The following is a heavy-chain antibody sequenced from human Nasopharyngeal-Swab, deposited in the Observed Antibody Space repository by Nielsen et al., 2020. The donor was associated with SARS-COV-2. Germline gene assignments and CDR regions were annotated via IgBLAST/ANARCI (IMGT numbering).Heavy chain of an antibody. V-gene: IGHV3-9*03. J-gene: IGHJ4*02. D-gene: IGHD3-3*01. CDR2: ISWDGLTI. CDR1: GFTFADYG. Sequence: LSLTCAASGFTFADYGMHWVRQAPGKGLEWVSGISWDGLTIGYADSVKGRFTLSRDNAKNSLYLQMNSLRVEDMAFYYCAKATNARYDFWSGSFDYWGQGTLVTVSS. CDR3: AKATNARYDFWSGSFDY.